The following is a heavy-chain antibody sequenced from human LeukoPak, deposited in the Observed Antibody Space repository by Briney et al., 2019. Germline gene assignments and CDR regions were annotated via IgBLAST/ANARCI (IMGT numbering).Heavy chain of an antibody. CDR1: GGCISSGGYY. Sequence: SETLSLTCTVSGGCISSGGYYWSWIRQHPGKGLEWIGYIYYSGSTYYNPSLKSRVTISVDTSKSQFSLKLSSVTAADTAVYYCARESPSDYYDSSGYPDYWGQGTLVTVSS. V-gene: IGHV4-31*03. J-gene: IGHJ4*02. D-gene: IGHD3-22*01. CDR3: ARESPSDYYDSSGYPDY. CDR2: IYYSGST.